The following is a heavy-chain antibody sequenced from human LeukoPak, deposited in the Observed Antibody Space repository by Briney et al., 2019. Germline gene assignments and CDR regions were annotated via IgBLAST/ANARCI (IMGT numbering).Heavy chain of an antibody. CDR3: ARLSPHDFWSGYRWFDP. CDR1: GFTFSSYS. D-gene: IGHD3-3*01. Sequence: GGSLRLSCAASGFTFSSYSMNWVRQAPGKGLEWVSSISSSSSYIYYADSVKGRFTISRDNAKNSLYLQMNSLRAEDTAVYYCARLSPHDFWSGYRWFDPWGQGTLVTVSS. CDR2: ISSSSSYI. V-gene: IGHV3-21*01. J-gene: IGHJ5*02.